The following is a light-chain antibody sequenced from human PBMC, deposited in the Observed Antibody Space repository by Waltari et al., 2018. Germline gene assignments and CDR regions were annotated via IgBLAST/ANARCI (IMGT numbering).Light chain of an antibody. V-gene: IGKV3-20*01. Sequence: EIVFTQSPGTLSLSPREIATLPCRASQTVRTTYLAWYQQKPGQAPTLLIYGAASRATGIPDRFSGSGSGTDFSLTISSLEPEDFAVYYCQQYDISPRTFCGGTKVEI. CDR3: QQYDISPRT. J-gene: IGKJ4*01. CDR2: GAA. CDR1: QTVRTTY.